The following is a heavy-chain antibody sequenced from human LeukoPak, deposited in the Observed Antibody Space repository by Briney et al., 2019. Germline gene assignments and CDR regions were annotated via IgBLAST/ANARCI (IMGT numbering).Heavy chain of an antibody. V-gene: IGHV4-4*07. CDR1: GGSISSYY. Sequence: SETLSLTCTVSGGSISSYYWSWIRQPAGKGLEWIGRIYSSGSTNYNPSLTSRVTISVDKSKNQFSLKLSSVTAADTAVYYCARERGYSSSWTDYYYYMDVWGKGTTVTVSS. CDR3: ARERGYSSSWTDYYYYMDV. D-gene: IGHD6-13*01. J-gene: IGHJ6*03. CDR2: IYSSGST.